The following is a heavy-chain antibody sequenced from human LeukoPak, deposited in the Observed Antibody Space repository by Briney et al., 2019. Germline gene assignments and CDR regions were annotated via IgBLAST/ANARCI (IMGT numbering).Heavy chain of an antibody. CDR1: GGSISSHY. CDR3: ARDASNFLGWFDP. CDR2: IYYSGST. V-gene: IGHV4-59*11. Sequence: SETLSLTCTVSGGSISSHYWSWIRQPPGKGLEWIGYIYYSGSTNYNPSLKSRVTISVDTSKNQFSLQLSSVTAADTAVYYCARDASNFLGWFDPWGQGTLVTVSS. D-gene: IGHD2/OR15-2a*01. J-gene: IGHJ5*02.